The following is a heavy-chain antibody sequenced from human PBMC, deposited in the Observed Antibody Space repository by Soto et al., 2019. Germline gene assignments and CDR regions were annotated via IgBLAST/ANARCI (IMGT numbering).Heavy chain of an antibody. V-gene: IGHV3-15*07. CDR2: IKSNTDGGTT. CDR1: GFTFSNAW. D-gene: IGHD3-10*01. J-gene: IGHJ4*02. CDR3: TARVILWFGTRFDY. Sequence: EVQLVESGGGLVKPGGTLRLSCAASGFTFSNAWMNWVRQAPGKGLEWVGRIKSNTDGGTTDYAAPVKGRFTISSDDSKNTLYLQMNSLKTEDTAVYFCTARVILWFGTRFDYWGQGTLVTVSS.